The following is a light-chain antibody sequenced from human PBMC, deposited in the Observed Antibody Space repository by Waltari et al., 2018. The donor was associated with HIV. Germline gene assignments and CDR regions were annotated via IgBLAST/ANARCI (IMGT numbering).Light chain of an antibody. CDR1: QSISTY. V-gene: IGKV1-39*01. CDR2: SAF. Sequence: DIQMTQSPSSLSASVGDRVTITCRASQSISTYLTWYQQKPGKAPKILVYSAFNLQSGVPSRFSGSGSGTDFTLTISTLQPEDFATYYCQQSYSTPRTFGQGTKVEIK. CDR3: QQSYSTPRT. J-gene: IGKJ1*01.